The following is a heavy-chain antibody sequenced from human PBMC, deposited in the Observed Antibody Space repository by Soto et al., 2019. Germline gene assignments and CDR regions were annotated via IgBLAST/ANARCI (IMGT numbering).Heavy chain of an antibody. V-gene: IGHV3-23*01. D-gene: IGHD4-17*01. CDR1: GFTFSSYA. Sequence: EVQMLESGGGLVQPGGSLRLSCAASGFTFSSYALTWVRQAPGKGLEWVESITGSGDYTRYTDSVKGRFTITRDNAKNALVLQMKSLRADDTAIYYCGKDPNGDYFGAFDFWGQGTMVTVSS. CDR3: GKDPNGDYFGAFDF. CDR2: ITGSGDYT. J-gene: IGHJ3*01.